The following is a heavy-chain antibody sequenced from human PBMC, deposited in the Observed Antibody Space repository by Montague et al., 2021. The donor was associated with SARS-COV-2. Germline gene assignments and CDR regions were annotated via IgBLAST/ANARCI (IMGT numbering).Heavy chain of an antibody. D-gene: IGHD2-15*01. CDR3: ARLTAGYCSGGSCYWGTGFDY. V-gene: IGHV4-31*11. CDR2: SFYSGST. CDR1: GGSIGRGGWC. J-gene: IGHJ4*02. Sequence: TLSLTCAVDGGSIGRGGWCWSGMRQYEGKGLGWIGYSFYSGSTYYNPSLKSRVTISVDTSKNQFSLKLSSVTAADTAVYYCARLTAGYCSGGSCYWGTGFDYWGQGTLVTVSS.